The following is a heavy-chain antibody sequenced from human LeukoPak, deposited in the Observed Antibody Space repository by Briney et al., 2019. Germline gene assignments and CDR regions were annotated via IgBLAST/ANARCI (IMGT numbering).Heavy chain of an antibody. J-gene: IGHJ4*02. CDR1: GYTFTSYD. Sequence: ASVKVSCKASGYTFTSYDLNWVRRATGQGLEWVGWMSPASGNTGYAQEFQGRVTMTRDTSVSTAYMELNSLRSEDTVVYYCARGPPNWGFDSWGQGTLVTVSS. CDR3: ARGPPNWGFDS. V-gene: IGHV1-8*01. CDR2: MSPASGNT. D-gene: IGHD7-27*01.